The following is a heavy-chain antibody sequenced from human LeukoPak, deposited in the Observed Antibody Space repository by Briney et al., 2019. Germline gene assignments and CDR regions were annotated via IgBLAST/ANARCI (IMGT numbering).Heavy chain of an antibody. J-gene: IGHJ4*02. CDR3: ASSTQISKYADY. CDR1: GLPFSSYW. CDR2: INSDGSIT. V-gene: IGHV3-74*01. D-gene: IGHD2-2*01. Sequence: PGGSLSLSCAASGLPFSSYWMHWVRQAPGKGLVWVSRINSDGSITTYADSVRGRFTISRDNAKSTLYLQMNSLRAEDTAVYYCASSTQISKYADYWGQGALVTVSS.